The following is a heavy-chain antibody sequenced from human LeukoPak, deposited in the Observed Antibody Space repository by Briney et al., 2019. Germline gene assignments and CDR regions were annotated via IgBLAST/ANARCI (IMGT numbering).Heavy chain of an antibody. D-gene: IGHD3-22*01. Sequence: GRSLRLSCVASGFTFTGHSMHWVRQAPGKGLEWVAVVANDEKTTFYADSLKGRFTVSRDNSKNTVYLQMNSLRAEDTAVYYCAKDLESGYYDYWGQGTLVTVSS. CDR3: AKDLESGYYDY. J-gene: IGHJ4*02. CDR2: VANDEKTT. V-gene: IGHV3-30*04. CDR1: GFTFTGHS.